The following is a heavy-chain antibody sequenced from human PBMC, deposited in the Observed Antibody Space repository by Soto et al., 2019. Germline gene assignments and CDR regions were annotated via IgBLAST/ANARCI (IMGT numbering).Heavy chain of an antibody. CDR2: INWNGGST. CDR1: GFTFDDYG. Sequence: SGGSLRLSCAASGFTFDDYGMSWVRQAPGKGLEWVSGINWNGGSTGYADSVKGRFTISRDNAKNSLYLQMNSLRAEDTALYHCARDLGPQQLVRGWFDPWGQGTLVTVSS. D-gene: IGHD6-13*01. CDR3: ARDLGPQQLVRGWFDP. V-gene: IGHV3-20*01. J-gene: IGHJ5*02.